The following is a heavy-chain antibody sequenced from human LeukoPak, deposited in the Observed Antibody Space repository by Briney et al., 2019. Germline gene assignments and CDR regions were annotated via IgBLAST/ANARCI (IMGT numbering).Heavy chain of an antibody. CDR1: GFTVSSNY. V-gene: IGHV3-53*01. Sequence: PGGSLRLSCAVSGFTVSSNYMSWVRQAPGKGLEWVSVIYGGGSTNYADSVKGRFTISRDNSKNTLYLQMNSLRAEDTAVYYCARSDGIATAGPFDYWGQGTLVTVS. CDR3: ARSDGIATAGPFDY. CDR2: IYGGGST. D-gene: IGHD6-13*01. J-gene: IGHJ4*02.